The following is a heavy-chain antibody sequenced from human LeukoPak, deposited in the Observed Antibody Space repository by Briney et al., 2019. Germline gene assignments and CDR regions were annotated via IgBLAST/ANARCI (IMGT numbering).Heavy chain of an antibody. Sequence: ASVKVSCKASGYTFSAYYMHWVRQAPGQGLEWMGWINPNSGGTDYAQKFQGRVTMTRDTSITTAYMELSSLRSDDTAVYYCARDRSIAVAVGYWGQGTLVTVSS. CDR1: GYTFSAYY. CDR3: ARDRSIAVAVGY. V-gene: IGHV1-2*02. CDR2: INPNSGGT. J-gene: IGHJ4*02. D-gene: IGHD6-19*01.